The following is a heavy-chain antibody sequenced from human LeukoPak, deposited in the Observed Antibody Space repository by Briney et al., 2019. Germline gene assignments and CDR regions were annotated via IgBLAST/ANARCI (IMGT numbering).Heavy chain of an antibody. CDR3: APRGAHGY. V-gene: IGHV3-21*01. Sequence: GGSLRLSCAVSGFSLTDYSMNWIRQAPGKGLEWVSSIGTRSRHIYYAGSVKGRFTISRDNATNSVYLQMNSLRVEDTGVYYCAPRGAHGYWGQGTLVTVSS. D-gene: IGHD4/OR15-4a*01. CDR1: GFSLTDYS. J-gene: IGHJ4*02. CDR2: IGTRSRHI.